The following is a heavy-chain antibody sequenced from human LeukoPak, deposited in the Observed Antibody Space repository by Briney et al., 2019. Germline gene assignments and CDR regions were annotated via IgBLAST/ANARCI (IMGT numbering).Heavy chain of an antibody. D-gene: IGHD2-2*01. CDR1: GGTFSSYA. CDR3: AGEVVGQNPSLFDY. V-gene: IGHV1-69*05. J-gene: IGHJ4*02. Sequence: GSSVKVSCKASGGTFSSYAISWVRQAPGQGLEWMGGIIPIFGTANYAQKFQGRVTITTDESTSTAYMELSSLRSEDTAVYYCAGEVVGQNPSLFDYWGQGTLVTVSS. CDR2: IIPIFGTA.